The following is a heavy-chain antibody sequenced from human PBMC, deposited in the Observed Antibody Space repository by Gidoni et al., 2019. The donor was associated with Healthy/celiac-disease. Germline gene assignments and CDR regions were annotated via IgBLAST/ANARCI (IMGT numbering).Heavy chain of an antibody. V-gene: IGHV3-30-3*01. CDR3: ARDSASGGLLDY. J-gene: IGHJ4*02. Sequence: QVQLVESGGGVVQPGRSLRLSCAASGFTFSSYAMHWVRQAPGKGLEWVAVISYDGSNKYYADSVKGRFTISRDNSKNTLYLQMNSLRTEDTAVYYCARDSASGGLLDYWGQGTLVTVSS. D-gene: IGHD6-25*01. CDR2: ISYDGSNK. CDR1: GFTFSSYA.